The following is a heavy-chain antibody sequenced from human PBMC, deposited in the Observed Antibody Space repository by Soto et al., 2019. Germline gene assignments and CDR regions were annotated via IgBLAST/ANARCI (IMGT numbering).Heavy chain of an antibody. Sequence: SETLSLTCAVSGGSISSGGYSWSWIRQPPGKGLEWIGYIYHSGSTYYNPSLKSRVTISVDRSKNQFSLKLSSVTAADTAVYYCARGRDYDILTGYPWGQGTLVTVS. V-gene: IGHV4-30-2*01. J-gene: IGHJ5*02. CDR3: ARGRDYDILTGYP. CDR1: GGSISSGGYS. CDR2: IYHSGST. D-gene: IGHD3-9*01.